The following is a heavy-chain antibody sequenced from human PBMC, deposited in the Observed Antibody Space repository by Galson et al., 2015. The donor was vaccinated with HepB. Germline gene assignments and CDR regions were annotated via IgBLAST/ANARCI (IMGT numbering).Heavy chain of an antibody. V-gene: IGHV3-15*01. CDR3: SNWNYAHFDC. CDR1: GFTFRNAW. CDR2: IKKKPDGGTA. D-gene: IGHD1-7*01. Sequence: SLRLSCAVSGFTFRNAWMNWVRQAPGKGLEWVGRIKKKPDGGTADYAAPVKGRFTISRDDSKNILYLQMNSLKTEDTAVYYCSNWNYAHFDCWGQGTLVTVSS. J-gene: IGHJ4*02.